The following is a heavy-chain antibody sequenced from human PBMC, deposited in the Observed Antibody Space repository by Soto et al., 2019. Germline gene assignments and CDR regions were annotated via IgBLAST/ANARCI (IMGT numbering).Heavy chain of an antibody. CDR3: AKGAVQDLWSGYYTLFDY. J-gene: IGHJ4*02. V-gene: IGHV3-23*01. CDR1: GFTFSVYA. Sequence: EVQLLESGGGLVQPGGSLRLACAASGFTFSVYAMSWVRQVPGKGLEWVSTISESGGSAYYADSVKGRFTISRDNSKNTLYLQMNSLRAEDTAVYYCAKGAVQDLWSGYYTLFDYWGQGTLVTVSS. CDR2: ISESGGSA. D-gene: IGHD3-3*01.